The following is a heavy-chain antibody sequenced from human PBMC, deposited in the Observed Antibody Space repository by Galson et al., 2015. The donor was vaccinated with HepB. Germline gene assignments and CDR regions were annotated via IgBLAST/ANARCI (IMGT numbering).Heavy chain of an antibody. V-gene: IGHV3-23*01. CDR3: VKMGSSSYSPKYYLES. Sequence: SLRLSCAASGFTFNIYAMSWVRQVPGKGLQWVSAMTDSGGDTYYADSVKGRFTISRDNSQNTLYLQMNSLRAEDTAVYYCVKMGSSSYSPKYYLESWGQGTLVTVSS. D-gene: IGHD6-13*01. CDR2: MTDSGGDT. J-gene: IGHJ4*02. CDR1: GFTFNIYA.